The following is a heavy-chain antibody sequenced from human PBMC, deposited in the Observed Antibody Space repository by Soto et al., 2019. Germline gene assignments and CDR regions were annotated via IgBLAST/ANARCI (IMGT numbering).Heavy chain of an antibody. D-gene: IGHD1-26*01. CDR3: AKGGAIVAAGTRVYLYNAMDV. Sequence: ASVKVSCKASGYTFTGYYVHWVRQAPGQGLEWMGWINPNSGDTYLAQRFQGRVTMNRDTSIGTAYMELRGLTSDDTAEYYCAKGGAIVAAGTRVYLYNAMDVWGQGTAVTVSS. CDR1: GYTFTGYY. CDR2: INPNSGDT. V-gene: IGHV1-2*02. J-gene: IGHJ6*02.